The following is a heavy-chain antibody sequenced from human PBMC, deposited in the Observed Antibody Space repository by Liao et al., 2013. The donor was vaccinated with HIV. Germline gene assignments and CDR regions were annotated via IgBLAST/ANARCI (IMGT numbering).Heavy chain of an antibody. CDR3: ARLAYCGGDCYSGYMDV. D-gene: IGHD2-21*01. Sequence: QLQLQESGSGLVKPSQTLSLTCTVSGGSISSSGYSWSWIRQPPGKGLEWIGYIHHSGGTDDNPSLKSRLTISLDRSKNQFSLRLSSVTAADTAVYYCARLAYCGGDCYSGYMDVWGKGTTVTVS. CDR2: IHHSGGT. CDR1: GGSISSSGYS. V-gene: IGHV4-30-2*01. J-gene: IGHJ6*03.